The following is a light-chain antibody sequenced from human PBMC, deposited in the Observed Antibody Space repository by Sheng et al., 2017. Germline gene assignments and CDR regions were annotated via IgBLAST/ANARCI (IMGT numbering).Light chain of an antibody. CDR3: LQDYDYPRT. CDR1: QDIRNE. Sequence: AIQMTQSPSSLSASVGDRVIITCRASQDIRNELAWYQQKPGRAPKLLIYGASILQKGVPSSFSGSGSGTDFSLTISRLQPDDFATYYCLQDYDYPRTFGPGTEGRDQT. J-gene: IGKJ1*01. V-gene: IGKV1-6*01. CDR2: GAS.